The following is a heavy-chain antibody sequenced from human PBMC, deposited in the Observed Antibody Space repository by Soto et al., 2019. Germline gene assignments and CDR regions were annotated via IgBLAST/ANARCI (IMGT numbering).Heavy chain of an antibody. D-gene: IGHD3-9*01. V-gene: IGHV3-23*01. CDR3: ANLLRYFDWFHPPTGCFDT. Sequence: GGSLRLSCAASGFTFNSYAMSWVRQAPGKGLEWVSAISGSGGSTYYADSVKGRFTISRDNSKNTLYLQMNSLRAEDTAVYYCANLLRYFDWFHPPTGCFDTWGQGTLVTVSS. CDR2: ISGSGGST. J-gene: IGHJ5*02. CDR1: GFTFNSYA.